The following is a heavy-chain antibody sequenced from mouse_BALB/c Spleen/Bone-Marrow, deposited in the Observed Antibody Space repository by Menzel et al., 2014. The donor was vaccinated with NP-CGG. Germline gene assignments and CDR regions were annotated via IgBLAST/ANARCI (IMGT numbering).Heavy chain of an antibody. CDR1: GYTFTTYW. V-gene: IGHV1-7*01. D-gene: IGHD3-2*02. CDR3: SRSGIDY. J-gene: IGHJ2*01. Sequence: VQLQQSGAELAKPGASVKMSCRTSGYTFTTYWMHWVKQRPGQGLEWIGYINPSTGYTDYNQKFKDKATLTADKSSSTAYMQLSSLTSEDSAVYCCSRSGIDYWGQGTTLTVSS. CDR2: INPSTGYT.